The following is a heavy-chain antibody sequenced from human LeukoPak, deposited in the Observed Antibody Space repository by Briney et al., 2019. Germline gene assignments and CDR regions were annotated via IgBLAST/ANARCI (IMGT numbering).Heavy chain of an antibody. Sequence: PGGSLRLSCAASGFMFGSYWMHWVRQAPGKGLVWVSRINTDGSSTAHAASVKGRFTIPRDNAKNTLYLQMNSLRAEDTAVYYCARESCGGDCYFDCWGQGTLVTVSS. CDR2: INTDGSST. D-gene: IGHD2-21*02. CDR1: GFMFGSYW. V-gene: IGHV3-74*01. J-gene: IGHJ4*02. CDR3: ARESCGGDCYFDC.